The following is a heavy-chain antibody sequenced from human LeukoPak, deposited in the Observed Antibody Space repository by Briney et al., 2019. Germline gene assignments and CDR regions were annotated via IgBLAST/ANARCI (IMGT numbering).Heavy chain of an antibody. CDR3: AKLPQGGYCSSTSCPRGGDAFDT. V-gene: IGHV3-30*18. CDR2: ISYDGSNK. CDR1: GFTFSSYG. D-gene: IGHD2-2*01. J-gene: IGHJ3*02. Sequence: GRSLRLSCAASGFTFSSYGMHWVRQAPGKGLEWVAVISYDGSNKYYADSVKGRFTISRDNSKNTLYLQMNSLRAEDTAVYYCAKLPQGGYCSSTSCPRGGDAFDTWGQGTMVTVSS.